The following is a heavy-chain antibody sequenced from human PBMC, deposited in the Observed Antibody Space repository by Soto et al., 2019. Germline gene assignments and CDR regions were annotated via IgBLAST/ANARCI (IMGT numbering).Heavy chain of an antibody. CDR2: MNPNSGNT. CDR1: GYTFTSYD. CDR3: AREFRRDGS. V-gene: IGHV1-8*01. Sequence: ASVKVSCKASGYTFTSYDINWVRQATGQGLEWMGYMNPNSGNTGYAQEFQGRVTMTWNTSISTAYMELTSLKSEDTAVYYCAREFRRDGSWGQGALVTVSS. J-gene: IGHJ5*02. D-gene: IGHD5-12*01.